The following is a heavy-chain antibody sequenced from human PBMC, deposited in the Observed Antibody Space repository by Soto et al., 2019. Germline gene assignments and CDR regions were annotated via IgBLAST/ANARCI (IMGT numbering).Heavy chain of an antibody. CDR3: ARGQGYDFWSGYPSPYYYYMDV. CDR1: GYTFTSYD. J-gene: IGHJ6*03. CDR2: MNPNSGNT. Sequence: GASVNVSCKASGYTFTSYDINWVRQATGQGLEWMGLMNPNSGNTGYAQKFQGRVTMTRNTSISTAYMELSSLRSEDTAVYYCARGQGYDFWSGYPSPYYYYMDVWGKGTTVTVSS. V-gene: IGHV1-8*01. D-gene: IGHD3-3*01.